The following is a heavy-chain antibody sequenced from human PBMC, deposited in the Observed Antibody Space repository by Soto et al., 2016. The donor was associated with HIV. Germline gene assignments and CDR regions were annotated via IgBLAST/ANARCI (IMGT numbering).Heavy chain of an antibody. Sequence: QVQLVQSGAEVKKPGSSVKVYCKASGGTFSRDAFSWVRQAPGQGLEWMGIINPSGGSTSYAQKFQGRVTMTRDTSTSTVYMELGSLRSEDTAVYYCATFLIVGATPDAFDIWGQGTMVTISS. D-gene: IGHD1-26*01. CDR3: ATFLIVGATPDAFDI. CDR1: GGTFSRDA. J-gene: IGHJ3*02. CDR2: INPSGGST. V-gene: IGHV1-46*01.